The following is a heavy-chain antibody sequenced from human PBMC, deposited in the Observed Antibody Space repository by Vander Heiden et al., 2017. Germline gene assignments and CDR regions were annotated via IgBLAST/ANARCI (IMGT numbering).Heavy chain of an antibody. CDR2: IWYDGSNK. D-gene: IGHD2-15*01. V-gene: IGHV3-33*01. CDR1: GFTFSSFG. CDR3: ARDRGVVVAENWFDP. Sequence: QVQLAESGGGVVQPGRSLRLSCAASGFTFSSFGMHWVRQAPGKGLEWVAVIWYDGSNKYYADSVKGRFTISRDNSKNTLYLQMNSLRAEDTAVYYCARDRGVVVAENWFDPWGQGTLVTVSS. J-gene: IGHJ5*02.